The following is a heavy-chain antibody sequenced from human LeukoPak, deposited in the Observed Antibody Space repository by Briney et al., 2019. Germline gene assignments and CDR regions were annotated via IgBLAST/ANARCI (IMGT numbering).Heavy chain of an antibody. CDR2: IYHSGST. CDR3: ARDGRAGATRGAFDI. J-gene: IGHJ3*02. D-gene: IGHD1-26*01. CDR1: GGSISSSNW. V-gene: IGHV4-4*02. Sequence: KTSGTLSLTCAVSGGSISSSNWWSWVRQPPGKGLEWIGEIYHSGSTNYNPSLKSRVTISVDKSKNQFSLKLSSVTAADTAVYYCARDGRAGATRGAFDIWGQGTMVTVSS.